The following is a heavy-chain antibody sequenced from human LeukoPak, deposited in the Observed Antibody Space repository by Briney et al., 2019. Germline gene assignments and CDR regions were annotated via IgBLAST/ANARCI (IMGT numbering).Heavy chain of an antibody. CDR1: GGSISSSNW. J-gene: IGHJ4*02. D-gene: IGHD5-18*01. CDR3: ARGYSYGSSLDY. Sequence: SETLSLTCAVSGGSISSSNWWSWVRQPPGKGLEWIGEIYHSGSTYYNPSLKSRVTISVDTSKNQFSLKLSSVTAADTAVYYCARGYSYGSSLDYWGQGTLVTVSS. CDR2: IYHSGST. V-gene: IGHV4-4*02.